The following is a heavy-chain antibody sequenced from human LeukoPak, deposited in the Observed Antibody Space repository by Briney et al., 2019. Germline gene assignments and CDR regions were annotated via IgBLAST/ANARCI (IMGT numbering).Heavy chain of an antibody. D-gene: IGHD3-16*01. CDR3: AKDRGPQWWGSFDY. J-gene: IGHJ4*02. CDR1: GYTFTGYY. V-gene: IGHV1-2*06. Sequence: ASVKVSCKASGYTFTGYYMHWVRQAPGQGRDWMGRINPNSGGTNYAQKFQGRVTMTRDTSISTAYMELSRLRSDDTAVYHCAKDRGPQWWGSFDYWGQGTLVTVSS. CDR2: INPNSGGT.